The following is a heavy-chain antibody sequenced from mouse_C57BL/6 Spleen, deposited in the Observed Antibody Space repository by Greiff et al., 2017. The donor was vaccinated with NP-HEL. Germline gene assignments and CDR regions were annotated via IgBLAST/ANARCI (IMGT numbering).Heavy chain of an antibody. D-gene: IGHD2-3*01. Sequence: VQLKQSGPELVKPGASVKISCKASGYSFTGYYMNWVKQSPEKSLEWIGEINPSTGGTTYNQKFKAKATLTVDKSSSTAYMQLKSLTSEDSAVYYGASFGWLLREDYAMDYWGQGTSVTVSS. V-gene: IGHV1-42*01. CDR2: INPSTGGT. J-gene: IGHJ4*01. CDR3: ASFGWLLREDYAMDY. CDR1: GYSFTGYY.